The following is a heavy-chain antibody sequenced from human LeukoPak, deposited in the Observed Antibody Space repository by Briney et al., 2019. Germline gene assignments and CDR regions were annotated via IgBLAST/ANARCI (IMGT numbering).Heavy chain of an antibody. Sequence: GGPLRFSCAASGFTFRSYAMSWVRQAQGKGLEWVSAISGSGGSTYYADSVKGRFTISRDNSKNTLYLQMNSLRAEDTAVYYCAKDPLTHDYWGQGTLVTVSS. CDR2: ISGSGGST. V-gene: IGHV3-23*01. CDR3: AKDPLTHDY. J-gene: IGHJ4*02. CDR1: GFTFRSYA. D-gene: IGHD3-9*01.